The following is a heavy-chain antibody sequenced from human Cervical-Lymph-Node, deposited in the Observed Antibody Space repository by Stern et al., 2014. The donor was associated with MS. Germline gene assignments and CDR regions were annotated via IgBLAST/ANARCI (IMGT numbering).Heavy chain of an antibody. CDR1: GGTFSSYA. V-gene: IGHV1-69*01. J-gene: IGHJ6*02. CDR3: AITTSGWSNPYHYYGMDV. D-gene: IGHD6-19*01. CDR2: ILPISGTL. Sequence: VQLVESGDEVKKPGSSVRVSCKASGGTFSSYAISWIRPAPGQGLEWVGGILPISGTLKSAPKFQGRLKLIAHESTSTGYMELSSLRSEDTAMYYCAITTSGWSNPYHYYGMDVWGQGTTVTVSS.